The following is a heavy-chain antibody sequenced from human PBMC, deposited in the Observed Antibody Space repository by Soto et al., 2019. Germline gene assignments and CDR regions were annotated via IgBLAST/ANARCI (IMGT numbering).Heavy chain of an antibody. J-gene: IGHJ4*02. D-gene: IGHD2-2*01. Sequence: SVKLYCNASGGTFSTYGMNWVRLAPGQGLEWMGGIIPKFGTTTYAQKFQGRVTMTRDTSTSTVYMELSSLRSEDTAVYYCARGPATAPDAYWGLGTLVTVSS. CDR2: IIPKFGTT. V-gene: IGHV1-69*05. CDR1: GGTFSTYG. CDR3: ARGPATAPDAY.